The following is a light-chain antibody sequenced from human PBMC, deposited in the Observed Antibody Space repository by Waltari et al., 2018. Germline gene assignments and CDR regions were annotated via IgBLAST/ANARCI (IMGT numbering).Light chain of an antibody. CDR2: DAS. J-gene: IGKJ1*01. CDR1: QSVSSY. CDR3: HQRANWPWT. Sequence: EIVLTQSPATLSLSPGERATLSCRASQSVSSYLAWYQQKPGQAPRLLIYDASNRATGIPARFSGSGSGTDFTLSISSLEPEDFAVYYCHQRANWPWTFGHGTK. V-gene: IGKV3-11*01.